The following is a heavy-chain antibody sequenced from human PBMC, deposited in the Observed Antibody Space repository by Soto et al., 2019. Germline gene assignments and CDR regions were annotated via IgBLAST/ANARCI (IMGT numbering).Heavy chain of an antibody. CDR1: GSSLSTSGMC. Sequence: GSGPTLVNPTQTLTLTCTFSGSSLSTSGMCVSWIRQPPGKVLEWLALIDWDDDKYYSTSLKTRLTISKDTSKNQVVLTMTNMDPVDTATYYCARIPGDYGDYYFDYWGQGTLVTVSS. CDR2: IDWDDDK. V-gene: IGHV2-70*01. J-gene: IGHJ4*02. D-gene: IGHD4-17*01. CDR3: ARIPGDYGDYYFDY.